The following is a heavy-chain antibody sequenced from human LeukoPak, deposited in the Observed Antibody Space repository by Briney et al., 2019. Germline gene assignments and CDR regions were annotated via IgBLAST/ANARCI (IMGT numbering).Heavy chain of an antibody. Sequence: LRLSCAASGFTFSSYAMHWVRQAPGKGLEWIGEINHSGSTNYNPSLKSRVTISVDTSKNQFSLKLSSVTAADTAVYYCARSSRVRGVGFDPWGQGTLVTVSS. V-gene: IGHV4-34*01. CDR2: INHSGST. J-gene: IGHJ5*02. D-gene: IGHD3-10*01. CDR3: ARSSRVRGVGFDP. CDR1: GFTFSSYA.